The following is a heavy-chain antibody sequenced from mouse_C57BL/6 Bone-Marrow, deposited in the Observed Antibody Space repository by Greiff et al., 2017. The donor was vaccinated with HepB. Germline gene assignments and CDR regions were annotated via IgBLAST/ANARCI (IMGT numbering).Heavy chain of an antibody. J-gene: IGHJ2*01. Sequence: EVQLQQSVAELVRPGASVKLSCTASGFTFTNTYMPWVKQRPEQGLEWIGGIYPGNGNTNYDQKFKGKATITADTSSITAYLQLSSLTSEDTAVYYCARWHYGSGYDYWGQGTAVTVSS. CDR3: ARWHYGSGYDY. D-gene: IGHD1-1*01. V-gene: IGHV14-3*01. CDR1: GFTFTNTY. CDR2: IYPGNGNT.